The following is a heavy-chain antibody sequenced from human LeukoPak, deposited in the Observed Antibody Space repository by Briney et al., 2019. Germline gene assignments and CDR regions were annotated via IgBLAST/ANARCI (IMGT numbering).Heavy chain of an antibody. D-gene: IGHD1-26*01. Sequence: GGSLRLSCAASGFTFSTYWMTWVRQAPGKGLEWVANINRDGSDKYYVDSVKGRFTISRDNAKNTLFLQMNSLRAEDTAVYHCVRDPPEREELFDYWGQGTLVTVSS. J-gene: IGHJ4*02. CDR2: INRDGSDK. V-gene: IGHV3-7*01. CDR3: VRDPPEREELFDY. CDR1: GFTFSTYW.